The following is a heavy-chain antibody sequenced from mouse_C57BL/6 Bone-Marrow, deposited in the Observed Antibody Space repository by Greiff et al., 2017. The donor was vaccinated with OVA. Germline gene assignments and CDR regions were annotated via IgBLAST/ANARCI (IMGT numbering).Heavy chain of an antibody. D-gene: IGHD2-4*01. V-gene: IGHV14-4*01. J-gene: IGHJ3*01. CDR2: IDPENGDT. Sequence: EVQLQQSGAELVRPGASVKLSCTASGFNIKDDYMHWVKQRPEQGLEWIGWIDPENGDTEYASKFQGKATITADTSSNTAYLQLSSLTSEDTAVYYCTFYDFDWVAYWGQGTLVTVSA. CDR1: GFNIKDDY. CDR3: TFYDFDWVAY.